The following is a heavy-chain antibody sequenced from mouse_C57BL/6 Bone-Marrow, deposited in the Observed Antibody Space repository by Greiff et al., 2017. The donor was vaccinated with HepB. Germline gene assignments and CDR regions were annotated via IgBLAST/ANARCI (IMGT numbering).Heavy chain of an antibody. CDR3: ARPAMDY. CDR2: ISSGSSTI. Sequence: EVQLVESGGGLVKPGCSLSLSCAASGFSFPDYGMHWVRLSPEKGLAWVAYISSGSSTIYYADTVKGRFTISRDNAKNTLFLQMTSLRSEDTAMYYCARPAMDYWGQGTSVTVSS. J-gene: IGHJ4*01. V-gene: IGHV5-17*01. CDR1: GFSFPDYG.